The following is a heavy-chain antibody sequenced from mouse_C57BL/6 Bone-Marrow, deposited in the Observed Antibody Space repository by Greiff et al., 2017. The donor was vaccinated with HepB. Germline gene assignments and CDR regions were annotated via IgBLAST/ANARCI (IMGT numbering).Heavy chain of an antibody. CDR1: GFTFSDYY. CDR3: ARQEAMDY. Sequence: EVKLEESGGGLVQPGGSLKLSCAASGFTFSDYYMYWVRQTPEKRLEWVAYISNGGGSTYYPDTVKGRFTISRDNAKNTLYLQMSRLKSEDTAMYYCARQEAMDYWGQGTSVTVSS. J-gene: IGHJ4*01. V-gene: IGHV5-12*01. CDR2: ISNGGGST.